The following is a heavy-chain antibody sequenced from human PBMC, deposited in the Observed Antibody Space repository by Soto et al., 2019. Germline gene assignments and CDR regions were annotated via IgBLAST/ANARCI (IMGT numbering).Heavy chain of an antibody. D-gene: IGHD3-3*01. CDR1: EFTFRSYG. CDR3: ARDRSTYYDFWSGTSDV. CDR2: IWYDGSNN. V-gene: IGHV3-33*01. Sequence: GGPLRLSWAALEFTFRSYGRHRVRQAPGKGLEWVAVIWYDGSNNYYADSVTGRFTISRDNSKNTLYLQMTSLRAEDTAVYYCARDRSTYYDFWSGTSDVWGQGTTVTVS. J-gene: IGHJ6*02.